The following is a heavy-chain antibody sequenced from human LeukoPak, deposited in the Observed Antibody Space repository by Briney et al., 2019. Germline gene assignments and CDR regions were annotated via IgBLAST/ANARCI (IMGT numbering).Heavy chain of an antibody. D-gene: IGHD3-22*01. Sequence: GASVKVSCKASGYTFTSYDINWVRQATGQGLEWMGWMNPNSGNTGYAQEFQGRVTMTRDTSISTAYMGLSSLRSEDTAVYYCARMSYYDSSGDNWFDPWGQGTLVTVSS. CDR3: ARMSYYDSSGDNWFDP. V-gene: IGHV1-8*01. CDR2: MNPNSGNT. J-gene: IGHJ5*02. CDR1: GYTFTSYD.